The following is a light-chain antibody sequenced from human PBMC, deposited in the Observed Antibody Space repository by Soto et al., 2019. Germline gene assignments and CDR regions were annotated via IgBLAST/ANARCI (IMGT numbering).Light chain of an antibody. CDR1: QTFNNNY. V-gene: IGKV3-20*01. CDR3: QQYAVSPIT. CDR2: GAS. Sequence: ELVLTQAPGTLSWSPGERATPSCRASQTFNNNYLAWYQQIPGQAPRLLIYGASSRATGIPDRFSGSGSGTDFTLTISRLEPEDFAVFYCQQYAVSPITFGQGTRLEI. J-gene: IGKJ5*01.